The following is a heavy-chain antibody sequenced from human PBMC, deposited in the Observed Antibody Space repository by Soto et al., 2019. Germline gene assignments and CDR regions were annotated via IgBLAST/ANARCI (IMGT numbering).Heavy chain of an antibody. J-gene: IGHJ4*02. V-gene: IGHV1-69*12. CDR2: IVPIVDTS. Sequence: QVQLVQSGAEVRQPASSVKVSCKTSGGTFSSYAISWVRQAPAQGLEWMGGIVPIVDTSTYAQKFQGRVTITADESTSTVYMELISLRSDDTAVYYCVRVVAIPGYPDNWGQGTLVTVSS. CDR1: GGTFSSYA. CDR3: VRVVAIPGYPDN. D-gene: IGHD5-12*01.